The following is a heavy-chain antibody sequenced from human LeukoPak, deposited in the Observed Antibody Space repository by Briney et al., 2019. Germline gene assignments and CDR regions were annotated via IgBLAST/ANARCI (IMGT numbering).Heavy chain of an antibody. V-gene: IGHV5-51*01. Sequence: KVSCKASGYTFTSYGISWVRQMPGKGLEWMGIIYPGDSDTRYSPSFQGQVTISADKSITTAYLQWSSLKASDTAMYYCARGDDSSGYYPGGYFDYWGQGTLVTVSS. J-gene: IGHJ4*02. CDR1: GYTFTSYG. D-gene: IGHD3-22*01. CDR3: ARGDDSSGYYPGGYFDY. CDR2: IYPGDSDT.